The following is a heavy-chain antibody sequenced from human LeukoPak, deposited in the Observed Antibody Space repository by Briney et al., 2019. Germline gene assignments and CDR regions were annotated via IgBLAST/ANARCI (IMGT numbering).Heavy chain of an antibody. V-gene: IGHV4-34*01. D-gene: IGHD3-10*01. CDR1: GGSFSGYY. CDR2: INHSGST. J-gene: IGHJ5*02. Sequence: SETLSLTCAVYGGSFSGYYWSWIRQPPGKGLEWIGEINHSGSTNYNPSLKSRVTISVDMSKNQFSLKLSSVTAADTAVYYCARRWIMVRGVSNWFDPWGQGTLVTVSS. CDR3: ARRWIMVRGVSNWFDP.